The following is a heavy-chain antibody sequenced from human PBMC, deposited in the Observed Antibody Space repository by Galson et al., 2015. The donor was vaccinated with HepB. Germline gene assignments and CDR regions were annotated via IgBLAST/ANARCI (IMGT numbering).Heavy chain of an antibody. Sequence: SLRLSCAASGFTFTSYAMSWVRQAPGKGLEWVSTITGSGGSTYYADSVKGHFTISRDNSKNTLYLQMNSLRAEDTAVYYCAKGSPYYYDSSGYYTINDAFDIWGQGTMVTVSS. J-gene: IGHJ3*02. CDR3: AKGSPYYYDSSGYYTINDAFDI. CDR2: ITGSGGST. CDR1: GFTFTSYA. D-gene: IGHD3-22*01. V-gene: IGHV3-23*01.